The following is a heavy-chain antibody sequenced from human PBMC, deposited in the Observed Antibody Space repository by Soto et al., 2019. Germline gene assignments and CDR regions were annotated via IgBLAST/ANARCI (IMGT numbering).Heavy chain of an antibody. D-gene: IGHD3-22*01. CDR1: GYTFTNHG. V-gene: IGHV1-18*01. J-gene: IGHJ4*02. CDR2: VSAYNGDT. Sequence: QVLLVQSGAEVKKPGASVKVSCKASGYTFTNHGISWVRQAPGQGLEWVGWVSAYNGDTKYAQNFQGRVTMTTDTPTTTAYMELRRLRSDDTAVYYCARDPSNSSGYYQFFDFWGQGTLVTVSS. CDR3: ARDPSNSSGYYQFFDF.